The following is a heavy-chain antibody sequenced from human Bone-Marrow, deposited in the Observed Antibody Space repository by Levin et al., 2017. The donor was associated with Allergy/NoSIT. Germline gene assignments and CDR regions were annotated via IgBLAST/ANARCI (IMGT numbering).Heavy chain of an antibody. CDR3: ASITKGRPLGLDY. J-gene: IGHJ4*02. V-gene: IGHV4-4*02. CDR2: IYHSGTT. D-gene: IGHD3-10*01. Sequence: SCAVSGGSISSRNWWSWVRQPPGKGLEWIGEIYHSGTTNYNPSLKSRVTISVDKSKNQFSLKLSSVTAADTAVYYCASITKGRPLGLDYWGQGTLVTVSS. CDR1: GGSISSRNW.